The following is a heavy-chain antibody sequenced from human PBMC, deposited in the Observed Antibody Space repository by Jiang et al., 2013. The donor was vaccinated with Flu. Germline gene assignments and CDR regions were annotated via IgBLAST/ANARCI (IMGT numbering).Heavy chain of an antibody. J-gene: IGHJ4*02. V-gene: IGHV1-69-2*01. D-gene: IGHD6-13*01. Sequence: SGAEVKKPGATVKISCKVSGYTFIDYNLHWVQQAPGKGPEWMGLVDPEDGETKYAKKFQGRVTITADTSTDTAYMELRSLRSEDTAIYYCARDATGYGSSWYTLWGQGTLVTVSS. CDR1: GYTFIDYN. CDR3: ARDATGYGSSWYTL. CDR2: VDPEDGET.